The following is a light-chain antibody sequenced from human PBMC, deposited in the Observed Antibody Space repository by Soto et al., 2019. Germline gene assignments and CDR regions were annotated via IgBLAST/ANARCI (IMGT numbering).Light chain of an antibody. Sequence: QSALTQPASVSGSPGQSITISCTGTSSDVGGYNYVSWYQQHPGKAPKLMIYEVSNRPSGVSNRFSGSKSGNTASLTISGLQAGDEADYSCSSYTSSSTWVFGGGTKLTVL. J-gene: IGLJ3*02. CDR3: SSYTSSSTWV. CDR2: EVS. CDR1: SSDVGGYNY. V-gene: IGLV2-14*01.